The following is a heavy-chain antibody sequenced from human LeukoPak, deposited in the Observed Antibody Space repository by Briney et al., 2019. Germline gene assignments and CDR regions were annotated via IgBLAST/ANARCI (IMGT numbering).Heavy chain of an antibody. Sequence: GGSLRLSCATSGFTFSSYSMNRVRQAPGKGLEWVSSISSSSSYIYYADSVKGRFTISRDNAKNSLYLQMNSLRAEDTAVYYCARGKPTYYDFWSGYYMDVWGKGTTVTVSS. V-gene: IGHV3-21*01. CDR2: ISSSSSYI. CDR3: ARGKPTYYDFWSGYYMDV. CDR1: GFTFSSYS. D-gene: IGHD3-3*01. J-gene: IGHJ6*03.